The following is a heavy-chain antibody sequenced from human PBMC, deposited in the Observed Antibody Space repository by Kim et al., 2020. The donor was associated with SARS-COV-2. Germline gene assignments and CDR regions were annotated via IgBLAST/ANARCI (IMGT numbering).Heavy chain of an antibody. CDR1: GFTFSSYA. Sequence: GGSLRLSCAASGFTFSSYAMHWVRQAPGKGLEWVAVISYDGSNKYYADSVKGRFTISRDNSKNTLYLQMNSLRAEDTAVYYCARVRDYGDPFDYWGQGTLVTVSS. V-gene: IGHV3-30-3*01. CDR3: ARVRDYGDPFDY. D-gene: IGHD4-17*01. J-gene: IGHJ4*02. CDR2: ISYDGSNK.